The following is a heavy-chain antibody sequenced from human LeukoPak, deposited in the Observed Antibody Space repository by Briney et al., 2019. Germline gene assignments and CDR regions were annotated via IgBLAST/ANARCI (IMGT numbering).Heavy chain of an antibody. V-gene: IGHV3-23*01. Sequence: GGSLRLSCAASGFTVSSNYMSWVRQAPGKGLEWVSAISGSGGSTYYADSVKGRFTISRDNSNDTLYLQMSSLRAEDTAVYYCAKDTYCSSSSCGFDYWGQGTLVTVSS. CDR1: GFTVSSNY. D-gene: IGHD2-2*01. CDR2: ISGSGGST. CDR3: AKDTYCSSSSCGFDY. J-gene: IGHJ4*02.